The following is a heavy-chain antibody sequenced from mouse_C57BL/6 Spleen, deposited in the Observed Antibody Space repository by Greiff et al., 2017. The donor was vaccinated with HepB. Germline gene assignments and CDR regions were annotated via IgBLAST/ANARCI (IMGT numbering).Heavy chain of an antibody. CDR2: IYPGNSDT. CDR3: TRRGVYYDYDTPFAY. CDR1: GYTFTSYW. V-gene: IGHV1-5*01. J-gene: IGHJ3*01. Sequence: EVQLQQTGTVLARPGASVKMSCKTSGYTFTSYWMHWVKQRPGQGLEWIGAIYPGNSDTSYNQKFKGKAKLTAVTSASTAYMELSSLTNEDSAVYYCTRRGVYYDYDTPFAYWGQGTLVTVSA. D-gene: IGHD2-4*01.